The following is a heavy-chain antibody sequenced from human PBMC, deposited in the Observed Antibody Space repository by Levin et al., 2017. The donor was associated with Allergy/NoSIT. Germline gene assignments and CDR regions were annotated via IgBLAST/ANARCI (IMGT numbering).Heavy chain of an antibody. CDR1: GGSISSSSYY. D-gene: IGHD2-15*01. CDR2: IYYSGST. Sequence: SQTLSLTCTVSGGSISSSSYYWGWIRQPPGKGLEWIGSIYYSGSTYYNPSLKSRVTISVDTSKNQFSLKLSSVTAADTAVYYCAGLRYCSGVSCYWYFQHWGQGTLVTVSS. J-gene: IGHJ1*01. CDR3: AGLRYCSGVSCYWYFQH. V-gene: IGHV4-39*01.